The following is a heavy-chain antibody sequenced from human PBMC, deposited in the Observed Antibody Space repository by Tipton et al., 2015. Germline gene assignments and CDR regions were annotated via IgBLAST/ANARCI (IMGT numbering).Heavy chain of an antibody. CDR2: INHGGST. J-gene: IGHJ4*02. CDR3: ARGYSNYWGY. V-gene: IGHV4-34*01. Sequence: TLSLTCAVYGGSFSDYYWSWIRQSPGKGLEWIGEINHGGSTNYNPSLKSRITISVDKSKNQFSLKLTSVTAADTAVYYCARGYSNYWGYWGQGTLVTVSS. CDR1: GGSFSDYY. D-gene: IGHD4-11*01.